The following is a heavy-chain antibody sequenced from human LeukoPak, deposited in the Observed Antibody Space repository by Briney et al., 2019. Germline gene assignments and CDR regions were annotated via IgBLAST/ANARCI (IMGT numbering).Heavy chain of an antibody. D-gene: IGHD3-3*01. V-gene: IGHV4-39*01. J-gene: IGHJ4*02. CDR1: GGSSISSNYY. Sequence: PSENLSLTCTVSGGSSISSNYYWGSIRQPPGRGLEWIGSIYHRASGSSYYTPSLKSRVTIFGDTSKNQFFLRLSSVTAADTAVYYCASTLRFLPYRRFDYWGQGTLVTVPS. CDR3: ASTLRFLPYRRFDY. CDR2: IYHRASGSS.